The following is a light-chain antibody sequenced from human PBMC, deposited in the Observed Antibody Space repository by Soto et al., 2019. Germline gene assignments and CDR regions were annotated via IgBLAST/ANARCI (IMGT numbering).Light chain of an antibody. J-gene: IGKJ1*01. CDR1: QNVTSN. CDR2: GSA. CDR3: QQYHICPTT. V-gene: IGKV3-15*01. Sequence: EIVMTQSAATLSVSPGDRATLSCRASQNVTSNLAWYQQIPGQAPRLLIYGSATRASGIPARFSGSGSGTEFTLAISSLQSADFAVYYCQQYHICPTTFGQGTKVDIK.